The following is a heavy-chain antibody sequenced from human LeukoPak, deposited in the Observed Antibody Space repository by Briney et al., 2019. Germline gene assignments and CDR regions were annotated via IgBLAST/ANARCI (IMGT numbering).Heavy chain of an antibody. V-gene: IGHV3-23*01. CDR3: AKLHHYYDSSRLKTLGYFDY. J-gene: IGHJ4*02. CDR1: GVTFSSYA. D-gene: IGHD3-22*01. Sequence: QSGGSLRLSCAASGVTFSSYAMNWVRQGPGKGLEWVSAINPGGGSTYYADSVKGRFTISRDNSKNTLYLQMNSLRAEDTAVYYCAKLHHYYDSSRLKTLGYFDYWGQGTLVTVSS. CDR2: INPGGGST.